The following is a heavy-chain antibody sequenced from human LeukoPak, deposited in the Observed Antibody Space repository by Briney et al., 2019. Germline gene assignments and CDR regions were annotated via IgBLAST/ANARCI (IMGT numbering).Heavy chain of an antibody. CDR1: GGTFCSYA. CDR3: ARDQGRDFWSGYISEPPRNFDY. Sequence: SVKVSCKASGGTFCSYAISWVRQAPGQGLEWMGGIIPIFGTANYAQKFQGRVTITTDESTSTAYMELSSLRAEDTAVYYCARDQGRDFWSGYISEPPRNFDYWGQGTLVTVSS. J-gene: IGHJ4*02. D-gene: IGHD3-3*01. V-gene: IGHV1-69*05. CDR2: IIPIFGTA.